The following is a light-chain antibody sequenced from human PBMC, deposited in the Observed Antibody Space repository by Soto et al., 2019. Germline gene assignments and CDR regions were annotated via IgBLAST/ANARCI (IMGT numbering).Light chain of an antibody. Sequence: EIVLTQSPGTLSLSPGERGTLSCRASQSVSRTYLAWYQQKPGQAPRLLIYGASSRATGIPDRFSGSGSGTDFTLTISRLEPEDFAVYYCQQYGKWPRTFGQGTKLEIK. V-gene: IGKV3-20*01. CDR2: GAS. CDR1: QSVSRTY. J-gene: IGKJ1*01. CDR3: QQYGKWPRT.